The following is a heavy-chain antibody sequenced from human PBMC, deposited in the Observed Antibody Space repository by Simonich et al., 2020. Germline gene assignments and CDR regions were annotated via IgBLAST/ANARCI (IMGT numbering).Heavy chain of an antibody. CDR2: IWYDGSNK. Sequence: QVQLVESGGGVVQPGRSLRLSCAASGFTFSSYGMHWVRQAPGKGRGGVEVIWYDGSNKYYADSVKGRFTISRDNSKNTLYLQMNSLRAEDTAVYYCARAYSSSWYNWFDPWGQGTLVTVSS. CDR1: GFTFSSYG. D-gene: IGHD6-13*01. V-gene: IGHV3-33*01. CDR3: ARAYSSSWYNWFDP. J-gene: IGHJ5*02.